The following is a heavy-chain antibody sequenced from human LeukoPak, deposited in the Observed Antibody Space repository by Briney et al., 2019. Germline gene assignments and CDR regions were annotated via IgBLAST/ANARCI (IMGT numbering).Heavy chain of an antibody. J-gene: IGHJ4*02. D-gene: IGHD1-26*01. Sequence: ASVKVSCKASGYTFTNYGISWVRQAPGQGLEWMGWISAYNGNTNYAQKFQGRITMTTETSTSTAYMELRSLRSDDTAVYCCAKLVIDSGKPEDFWGQGTLVTVSS. CDR1: GYTFTNYG. CDR2: ISAYNGNT. CDR3: AKLVIDSGKPEDF. V-gene: IGHV1-18*01.